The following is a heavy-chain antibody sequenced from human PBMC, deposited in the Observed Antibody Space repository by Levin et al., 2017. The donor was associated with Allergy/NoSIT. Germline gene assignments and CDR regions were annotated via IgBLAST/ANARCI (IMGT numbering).Heavy chain of an antibody. CDR3: AKGDYADY. CDR2: ISGSGGNT. Sequence: GGSLRLSCAASEFTFSNYGMSWVRQAPGKGLEWVSAISGSGGNTYYADSVKGRFTISRDNSKNTLYLQLNSLRAEDTAVYYCAKGDYADYWGQGTLVTVSS. D-gene: IGHD4-17*01. V-gene: IGHV3-23*01. J-gene: IGHJ4*02. CDR1: EFTFSNYG.